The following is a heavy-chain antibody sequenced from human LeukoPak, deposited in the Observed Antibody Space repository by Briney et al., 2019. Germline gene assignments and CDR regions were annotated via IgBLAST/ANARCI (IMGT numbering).Heavy chain of an antibody. CDR3: AKDGGLWVSAHWGDS. D-gene: IGHD7-27*01. CDR1: GFTFSSYI. V-gene: IGHV3-23*01. CDR2: ITTGGPNT. Sequence: PGGSLRLSCAASGFTFSSYIMSWVRQAPGKGLKWVSTITTGGPNTYYADSVKGRFTVSRDDSKNTLYLQMNSLRAEDTAVYYCAKDGGLWVSAHWGDSWGRGTLVTVSS. J-gene: IGHJ4*02.